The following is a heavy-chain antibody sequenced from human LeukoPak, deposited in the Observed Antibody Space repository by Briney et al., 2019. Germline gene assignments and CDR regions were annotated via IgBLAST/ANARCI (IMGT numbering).Heavy chain of an antibody. J-gene: IGHJ6*02. CDR1: GSSISNYY. V-gene: IGHV4-59*01. CDR3: ARVGGGSLYYYGMDV. Sequence: ASETLSLTCTVSGSSISNYYWSWIRQPPGKGLEWIGYMYKSESTNYNPSLESRVTMSIDTSKNQFSLKLSSVIAADTAVYYCARVGGGSLYYYGMDVWGQGTTVTVSS. D-gene: IGHD3-16*01. CDR2: MYKSEST.